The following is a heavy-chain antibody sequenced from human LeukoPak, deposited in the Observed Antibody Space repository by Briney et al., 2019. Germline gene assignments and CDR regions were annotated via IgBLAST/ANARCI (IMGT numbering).Heavy chain of an antibody. CDR1: GFTFNTYS. D-gene: IGHD1-1*01. J-gene: IGHJ4*02. CDR2: ISSSSSFI. Sequence: GGSLRLSCAASGFTFNTYSMSWVRQAPGKGLEWVSSISSSSSFIYYADSVKGRFTISRDNAKNSVYLQMNSLRAEDTAVYYCARGYNWKDYWGQGALVSVSS. V-gene: IGHV3-21*06. CDR3: ARGYNWKDY.